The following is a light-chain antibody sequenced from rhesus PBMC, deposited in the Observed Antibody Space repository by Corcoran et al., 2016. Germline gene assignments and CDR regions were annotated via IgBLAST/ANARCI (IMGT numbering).Light chain of an antibody. CDR1: QGISNW. CDR2: SAT. V-gene: IGKV1-69*01. Sequence: DIQMTQSPSSLSASVGDRVTITCRASQGISNWWAWYKQRPGKAPKLLIYSATNLETGVPSRVSGIGSGTDFTLTISSLQPEDIATYYCQQHDYSPVSFGPGTKLDLK. CDR3: QQHDYSPVS. J-gene: IGKJ3*01.